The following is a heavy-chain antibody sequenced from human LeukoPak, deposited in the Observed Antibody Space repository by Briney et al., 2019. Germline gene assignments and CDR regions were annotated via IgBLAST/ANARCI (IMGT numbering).Heavy chain of an antibody. D-gene: IGHD3-22*01. CDR3: AKDSEYYDSSGYYYPDY. V-gene: IGHV3-23*01. CDR2: ISGSGGST. CDR1: GFTFSSYA. J-gene: IGHJ4*02. Sequence: GGSLRLSCAASGFTFSSYAMSWVRQAPGKGLEWVSAISGSGGSTYYADSVKGRLTISRDNSKNTLYLQMNSLRAEDTAAYYCAKDSEYYDSSGYYYPDYWGQGTLVTVSS.